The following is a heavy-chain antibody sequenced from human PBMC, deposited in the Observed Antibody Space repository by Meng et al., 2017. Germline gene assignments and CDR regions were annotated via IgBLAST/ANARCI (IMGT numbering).Heavy chain of an antibody. V-gene: IGHV4-4*02. D-gene: IGHD2-15*01. Sequence: QLQEPVPGLVKPSGTRSLTCAVSGGSISSGNWWSWVRQPPGKGLEWIGEIYHSGSTNYNPSLKSRVTISVDKSKNQFSLKLSSVTAADTAVYYCARVVAATTLFLDYWGQGTLVTVSS. CDR3: ARVVAATTLFLDY. CDR1: GGSISSGNW. CDR2: IYHSGST. J-gene: IGHJ4*02.